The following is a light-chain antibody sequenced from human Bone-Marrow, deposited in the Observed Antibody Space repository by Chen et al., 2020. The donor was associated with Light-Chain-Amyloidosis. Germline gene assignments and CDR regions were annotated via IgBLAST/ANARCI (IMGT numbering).Light chain of an antibody. Sequence: DIQMTQSPSSLSASVGDRVTVTCRASQDIGNYLAWYHQKPGTVPKLLVYDASDLESGVPSRFSASGSGADFTLTISSLQPEDVGTYYCQEYDDAPWTFGQGTKVEIK. J-gene: IGKJ1*01. CDR2: DAS. V-gene: IGKV1-27*01. CDR3: QEYDDAPWT. CDR1: QDIGNY.